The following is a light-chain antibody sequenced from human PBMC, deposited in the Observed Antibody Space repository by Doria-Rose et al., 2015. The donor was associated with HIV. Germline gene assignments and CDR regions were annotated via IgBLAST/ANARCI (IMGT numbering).Light chain of an antibody. J-gene: IGKJ1*01. V-gene: IGKV3-20*01. CDR3: HQYASSRT. CDR2: GAS. CDR1: QRVSATY. Sequence: EIVLTQSPGTLSLSPGERATLSCRASQRVSATYLAWHQQRPGQSPRLLIYGASSRATDIPDRFSGSGSGTDFTLTISRLEPEDFAVYYCHQYASSRTFGQGTKVEIK.